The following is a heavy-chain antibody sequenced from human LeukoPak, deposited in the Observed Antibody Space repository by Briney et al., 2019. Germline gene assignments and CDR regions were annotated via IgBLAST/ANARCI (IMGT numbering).Heavy chain of an antibody. CDR3: ARRQGVGATPFDY. CDR2: IYHSGST. Sequence: PSETLSLTCTVSGGSISSSSYYWGWIRQPPGKGLEWIGSIYHSGSTYYNPSLKSRVTISVDTSKNQFSLKLSSVTAADTAVYYCARRQGVGATPFDYWGQGTLVTVSS. CDR1: GGSISSSSYY. V-gene: IGHV4-39*07. D-gene: IGHD1-26*01. J-gene: IGHJ4*02.